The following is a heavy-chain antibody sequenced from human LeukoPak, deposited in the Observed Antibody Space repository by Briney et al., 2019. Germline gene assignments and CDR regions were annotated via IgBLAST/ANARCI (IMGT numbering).Heavy chain of an antibody. CDR3: ARTRFITTDAFDI. J-gene: IGHJ3*02. Sequence: GGSLRLSCAASGFIFNKYWMSWVRQAPGKGLEWVANIKQDGSEKYYADPVKGRFTISRDNAQNSVYLQMNSVRAEDTAVYYCARTRFITTDAFDIWGQGTMVTVSS. V-gene: IGHV3-7*01. D-gene: IGHD3-22*01. CDR2: IKQDGSEK. CDR1: GFIFNKYW.